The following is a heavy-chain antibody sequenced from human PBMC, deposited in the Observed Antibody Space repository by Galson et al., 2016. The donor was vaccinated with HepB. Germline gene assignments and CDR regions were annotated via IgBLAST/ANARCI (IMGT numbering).Heavy chain of an antibody. D-gene: IGHD3-3*01. CDR3: ARSLFHSYLDY. CDR2: INAGNGNT. V-gene: IGHV1-3*01. J-gene: IGHJ4*02. Sequence: SVKVSCKASGYTFTTYYMNWVRQAPGQGLEWMGWINAGNGNTKYPQKFQGRVTITRDTSATTAYMELSSLSSEDTAVYFCARSLFHSYLDYWGQGTLVTVSS. CDR1: GYTFTTYY.